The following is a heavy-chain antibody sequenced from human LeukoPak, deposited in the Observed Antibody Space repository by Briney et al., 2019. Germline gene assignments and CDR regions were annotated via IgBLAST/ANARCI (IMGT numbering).Heavy chain of an antibody. CDR1: GYTFTGYY. V-gene: IGHV1-2*02. CDR2: INPNSGDT. Sequence: GASVKVSCKASGYTFTGYYIHWVRQAPGQGLEWMGWINPNSGDTNYAQKFQGRVTMTRDTSISTAYMELSRLRSDDTAVYYCARDPFLGLALFDHWGQGTLVTVSS. J-gene: IGHJ4*02. D-gene: IGHD3-3*02. CDR3: ARDPFLGLALFDH.